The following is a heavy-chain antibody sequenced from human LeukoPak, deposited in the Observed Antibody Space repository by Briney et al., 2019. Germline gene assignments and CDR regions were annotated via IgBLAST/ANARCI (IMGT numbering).Heavy chain of an antibody. D-gene: IGHD3-22*01. Sequence: SETLSLTCSVSGGSISYYSCSWIRQPPGKGLEWIGYIYDSGSTNYNPSLKRRVTISVDTSKNQFSLKLSSVTAADTAVFYCASLTTADAFDIWGQGTMVTVSS. CDR1: GGSISYYS. CDR3: ASLTTADAFDI. J-gene: IGHJ3*02. V-gene: IGHV4-59*01. CDR2: IYDSGST.